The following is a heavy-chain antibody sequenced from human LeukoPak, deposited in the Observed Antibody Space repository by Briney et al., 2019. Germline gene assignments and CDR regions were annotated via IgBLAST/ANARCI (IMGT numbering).Heavy chain of an antibody. V-gene: IGHV4-59*01. Sequence: SETLSLTCTVWGGSIRSYYWRWIRQPSGGGVEGIGFIYYNESTNYHPSLYSRVTMSVDTSKNQFSLKLRSVTAADTAVYYCARSGKSAYILDYWGQGTLVTVSS. CDR2: IYYNEST. D-gene: IGHD3-16*01. J-gene: IGHJ4*02. CDR3: ARSGKSAYILDY. CDR1: GGSIRSYY.